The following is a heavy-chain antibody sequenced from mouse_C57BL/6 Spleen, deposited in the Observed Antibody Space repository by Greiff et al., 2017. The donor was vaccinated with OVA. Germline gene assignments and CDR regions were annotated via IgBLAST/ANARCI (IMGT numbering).Heavy chain of an antibody. J-gene: IGHJ1*03. CDR1: GFTFSDYG. Sequence: DVHLVESGGGLVKPGGSLKLSCAASGFTFSDYGMHWVRQAPEKGLEWVAYISSGSSTIYYADTVKGRFTISRDNAKNTLFLQMTSLRSEDTAMYYCARGSSPSYWYFDVWGTGTTVTVSS. V-gene: IGHV5-17*01. D-gene: IGHD1-1*01. CDR2: ISSGSSTI. CDR3: ARGSSPSYWYFDV.